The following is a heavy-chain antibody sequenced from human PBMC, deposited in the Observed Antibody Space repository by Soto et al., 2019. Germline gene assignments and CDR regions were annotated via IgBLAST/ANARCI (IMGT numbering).Heavy chain of an antibody. J-gene: IGHJ4*02. CDR3: TTDPVTMIVVVPSSG. Sequence: EVQLVESGGGLVKPGGSLRLSCAASGFTFSNAWMNWVRQAPGKGLEWVGRIKSKTDGGTTDYAAPVKGRFTISREDSKTTLYLQMNSLKTEDTAVYYCTTDPVTMIVVVPSSGWGQGTLVTVSS. CDR1: GFTFSNAW. D-gene: IGHD3-22*01. V-gene: IGHV3-15*07. CDR2: IKSKTDGGTT.